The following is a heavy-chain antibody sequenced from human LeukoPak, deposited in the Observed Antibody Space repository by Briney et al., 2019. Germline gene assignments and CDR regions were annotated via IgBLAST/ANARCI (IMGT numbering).Heavy chain of an antibody. Sequence: YAXSWVRQAPGKGLEWVSAISGSGGSTYYADSVKGRFTISRDNSKNTLYLQMNSLRAEDTAVYYCAKDRVDYWGQGTLVTVSS. J-gene: IGHJ4*02. CDR1: YA. CDR3: AKDRVDY. V-gene: IGHV3-23*01. CDR2: ISGSGGST.